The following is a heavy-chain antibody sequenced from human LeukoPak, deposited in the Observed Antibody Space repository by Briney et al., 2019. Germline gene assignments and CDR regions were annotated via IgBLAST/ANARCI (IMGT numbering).Heavy chain of an antibody. V-gene: IGHV3-21*01. D-gene: IGHD3-3*01. CDR1: GFTFSSYG. J-gene: IGHJ4*02. Sequence: GGSLRLSCAASGFTFSSYGMHWVRQAPGKGLEWVSSISSSSGYIYYADSVKGRFTISRDNAKNSLYLQMNSLRAEDTAVYYCARLGDFWSGYYLTFDYWGQGTLVTVSS. CDR3: ARLGDFWSGYYLTFDY. CDR2: ISSSSGYI.